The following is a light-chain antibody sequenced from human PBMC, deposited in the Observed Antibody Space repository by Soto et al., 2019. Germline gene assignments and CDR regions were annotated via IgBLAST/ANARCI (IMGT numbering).Light chain of an antibody. CDR2: LESSGSY. J-gene: IGLJ2*01. CDR3: ETWGTNTRV. CDR1: SGHSTSI. Sequence: QSVLTQSSSASASLGSSVKLTCTLSSGHSTSIIAWHQQQPGKAPRYLMRLESSGSYNKGSGIPDRFSGSSSGADRCLTISILQFEDEADYYCETWGTNTRVFGGGTKPTVL. V-gene: IGLV4-60*02.